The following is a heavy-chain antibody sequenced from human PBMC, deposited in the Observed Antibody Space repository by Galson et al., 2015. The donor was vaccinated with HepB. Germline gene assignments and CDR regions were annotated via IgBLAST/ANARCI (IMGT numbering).Heavy chain of an antibody. CDR3: ARGPHYYDSSGYHYYYYGMDV. CDR1: GYTFTSYG. J-gene: IGHJ6*02. Sequence: SVKVSCKASGYTFTSYGISWVRQAPGQGLEWMGWISAYNGNTNYAQKLQGRVTMTTDTSTSTAYMELRSPRSDDTAVYYCARGPHYYDSSGYHYYYYGMDVWGQGTTVTVSS. D-gene: IGHD3-22*01. V-gene: IGHV1-18*04. CDR2: ISAYNGNT.